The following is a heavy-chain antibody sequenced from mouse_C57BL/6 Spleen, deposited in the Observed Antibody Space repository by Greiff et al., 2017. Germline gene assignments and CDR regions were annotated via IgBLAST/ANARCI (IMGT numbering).Heavy chain of an antibody. CDR1: GFTFNTYA. CDR3: VRGDYDRNYFDY. J-gene: IGHJ2*01. Sequence: EVQGVESGGGLVQPKGSLKLSCAASGFTFNTYAMHWVRQAPGKGLEWVVRIRSKSSNYATYYADSVKDRFTISRDDSQSMLYLQMNNLKTEDTAMYYCVRGDYDRNYFDYWGQGTTLTVSS. CDR2: IRSKSSNYAT. D-gene: IGHD2-4*01. V-gene: IGHV10-3*01.